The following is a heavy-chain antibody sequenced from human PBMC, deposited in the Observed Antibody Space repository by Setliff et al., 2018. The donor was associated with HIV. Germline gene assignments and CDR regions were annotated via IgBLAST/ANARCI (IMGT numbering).Heavy chain of an antibody. V-gene: IGHV1-69*13. J-gene: IGHJ4*02. Sequence: SVKVSCKASRYTFTKYDISWVRQARGQGLEWMGAIIPIFHTTNYAQKFQGRVTITADESTTTAYLELSSLRSEDTALYYCAIAMVLRPQVLTVFDYWGQGTLVTVSS. CDR1: RYTFTKYD. CDR3: AIAMVLRPQVLTVFDY. CDR2: IIPIFHTT. D-gene: IGHD2-8*01.